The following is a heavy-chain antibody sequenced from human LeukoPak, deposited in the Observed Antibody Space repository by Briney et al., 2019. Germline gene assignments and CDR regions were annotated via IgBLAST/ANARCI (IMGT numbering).Heavy chain of an antibody. J-gene: IGHJ4*02. V-gene: IGHV3-53*01. Sequence: GGSLRLSCAASGFTVSSNYMSWVRQAPGKGLEWVSVIYSGGSTSYADSVKGRFTISRDNSKNTLYLQMNSLRAEDTAVYYCARMLGGGYTGLFDCWGQGTLVTVSS. CDR2: IYSGGST. CDR1: GFTVSSNY. CDR3: ARMLGGGYTGLFDC. D-gene: IGHD3-10*02.